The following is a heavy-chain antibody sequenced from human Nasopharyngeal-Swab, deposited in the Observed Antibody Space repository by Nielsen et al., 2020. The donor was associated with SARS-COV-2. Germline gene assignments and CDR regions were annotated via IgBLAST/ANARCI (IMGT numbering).Heavy chain of an antibody. V-gene: IGHV3-7*03. CDR2: IKQDASEV. Sequence: GESLKISCAASGFTFSSFWMSWVRQVPGKGLEWVANIKQDASEVYYVDSVKGRFTISRDNAKNSLYLQMNSLRAEDTAVYYCARAWGTMGPAFDYWGQGTLVTVSS. CDR1: GFTFSSFW. D-gene: IGHD3-10*01. J-gene: IGHJ4*02. CDR3: ARAWGTMGPAFDY.